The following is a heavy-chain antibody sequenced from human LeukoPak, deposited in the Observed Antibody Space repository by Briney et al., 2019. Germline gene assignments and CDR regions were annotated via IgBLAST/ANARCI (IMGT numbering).Heavy chain of an antibody. J-gene: IGHJ4*02. Sequence: SETLSLTCAVSGASLSTGVYSWSWIRQPPGKGLEWIGYIYSSGSTSYNPSLQSRLTLSIDASKNQFSLKLSSVTAADTALYYCARVYFRFGYFYFDYWGQGTLVTVSS. CDR1: GASLSTGVYS. CDR2: IYSSGST. V-gene: IGHV4-30-4*07. D-gene: IGHD3-9*01. CDR3: ARVYFRFGYFYFDY.